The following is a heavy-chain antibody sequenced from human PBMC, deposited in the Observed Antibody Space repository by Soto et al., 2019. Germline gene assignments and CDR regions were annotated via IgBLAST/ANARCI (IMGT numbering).Heavy chain of an antibody. D-gene: IGHD1-20*01. J-gene: IGHJ4*02. CDR1: GYTFTGYY. CDR2: INPNSGGT. V-gene: IGHV1-2*02. CDR3: ARELRGEAPDNWKSVDY. Sequence: GASVKVSCKASGYTFTGYYMHWVRQAPGQGLEWMGWINPNSGGTNYAQKFQGRVTMTRDTSISTAYMELSRLRSDDTAVYYCARELRGEAPDNWKSVDYCGQGTLVPVSP.